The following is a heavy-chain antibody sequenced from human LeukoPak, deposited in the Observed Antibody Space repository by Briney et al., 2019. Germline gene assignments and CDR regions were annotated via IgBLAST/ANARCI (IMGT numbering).Heavy chain of an antibody. CDR3: TTYGSGRKFDY. J-gene: IGHJ4*02. D-gene: IGHD3-10*01. Sequence: GGSLRLSCAASGFTCSNAWMSWVRQAPGKGLEWVGRIKSKTDGGTTDYAALVKGRFTISRDDSTNTLYLQMNSLKSEDTAVYYCTTYGSGRKFDYWGQGVLVTVSS. CDR1: GFTCSNAW. CDR2: IKSKTDGGTT. V-gene: IGHV3-15*01.